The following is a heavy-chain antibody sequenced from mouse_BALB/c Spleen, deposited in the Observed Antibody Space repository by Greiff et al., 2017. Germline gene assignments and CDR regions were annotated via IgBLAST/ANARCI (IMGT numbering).Heavy chain of an antibody. J-gene: IGHJ2*01. CDR3: ARNFNFDY. Sequence: EVKLVESGGGLVKPGGSLKLSCAASGFTFSDYYMHWVRQSPEKRLEWVATISDGGSYTYYPDSVKGRSTISRDNAKNTLYLQMSSLKSEDTAMYYCARNFNFDYWGQGTTLTVSS. V-gene: IGHV5-4*02. CDR2: ISDGGSYT. CDR1: GFTFSDYY.